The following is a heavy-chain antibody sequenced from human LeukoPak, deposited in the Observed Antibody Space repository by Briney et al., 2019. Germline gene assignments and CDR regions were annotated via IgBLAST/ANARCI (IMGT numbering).Heavy chain of an antibody. Sequence: GGSLRLSCAASGFTFSSYAMHWVRQAPGKGLEWVAVISYDGSNKYYADSVKGRFTIPRDNSKNTLYLQMNSLRAEDTAVYYCARGTPSSRGWLYYGMDVWGQGTTVTVSS. J-gene: IGHJ6*02. CDR2: ISYDGSNK. D-gene: IGHD6-19*01. V-gene: IGHV3-30-3*01. CDR3: ARGTPSSRGWLYYGMDV. CDR1: GFTFSSYA.